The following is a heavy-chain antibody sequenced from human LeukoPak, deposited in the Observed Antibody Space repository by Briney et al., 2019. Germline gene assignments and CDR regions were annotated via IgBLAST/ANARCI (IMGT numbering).Heavy chain of an antibody. CDR3: ARGVVVVAALVQYYYYGMDV. Sequence: SVKVSCKASGGSFRSYAISWVRQAPGQGLEWMGEIIPMFGTTNYARKFQGRVTVTADESTRTAYMELSSLRSEDTAVYYCARGVVVVAALVQYYYYGMDVWGQGTTVTVSS. D-gene: IGHD2-15*01. J-gene: IGHJ6*02. CDR1: GGSFRSYA. V-gene: IGHV1-69*13. CDR2: IIPMFGTT.